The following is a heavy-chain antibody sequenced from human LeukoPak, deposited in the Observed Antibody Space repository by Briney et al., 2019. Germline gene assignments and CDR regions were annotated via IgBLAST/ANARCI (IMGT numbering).Heavy chain of an antibody. D-gene: IGHD3-10*01. Sequence: SVKVSCKASGGTFSSYVISWVRQAPGQGLEWMGGIIPIFGTANYAQKFQGRVTITTDESTSTAYMELSSLRSEDTAVYYCATYYYGSGDAFDIWGQGTMVTVSS. CDR2: IIPIFGTA. V-gene: IGHV1-69*05. J-gene: IGHJ3*02. CDR1: GGTFSSYV. CDR3: ATYYYGSGDAFDI.